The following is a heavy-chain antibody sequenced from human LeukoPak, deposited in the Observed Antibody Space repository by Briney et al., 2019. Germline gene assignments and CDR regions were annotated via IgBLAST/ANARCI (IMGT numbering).Heavy chain of an antibody. Sequence: GGSLRLSCAASGFTFSSYGMHWVRQAPGKGLEWVAVISYDGSNKYYADSVKGRFTVSRDNSKNTLYLQMNSLRAEDTAVYYCAKDSSGLDWGQGTLVTVSS. J-gene: IGHJ4*02. CDR3: AKDSSGLD. CDR1: GFTFSSYG. V-gene: IGHV3-30*18. CDR2: ISYDGSNK. D-gene: IGHD3-22*01.